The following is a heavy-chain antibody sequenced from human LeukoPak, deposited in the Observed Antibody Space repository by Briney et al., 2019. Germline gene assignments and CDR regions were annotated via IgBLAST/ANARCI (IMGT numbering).Heavy chain of an antibody. CDR2: IYSGGST. V-gene: IGHV3-66*04. D-gene: IGHD3-10*01. Sequence: GGSLRLSCAASSFTVSSSYMTWVRQAAGKGLEWVSIIYSGGSTYYADSVKGRFTISRDISKNTLYLQMNSLRAEDTAVYYCARLPSGDYWGQGTLVTVSS. CDR1: SFTVSSSY. CDR3: ARLPSGDY. J-gene: IGHJ4*02.